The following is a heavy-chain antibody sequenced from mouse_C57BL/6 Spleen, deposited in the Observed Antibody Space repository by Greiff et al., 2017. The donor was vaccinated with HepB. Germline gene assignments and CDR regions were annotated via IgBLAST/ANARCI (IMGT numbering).Heavy chain of an antibody. CDR2: IYPGDADT. J-gene: IGHJ4*01. Sequence: QVQLKESGPELVKPGASVKISCKASGYAFSSSWMNWVKQRPGKGLEWIGRIYPGDADTNYNGKFKGKATLTADKSSSTAYMQLSSLTSEDSAVYFCARDSSFYAMDYWGQGTSVTVSS. D-gene: IGHD1-1*01. V-gene: IGHV1-82*01. CDR3: ARDSSFYAMDY. CDR1: GYAFSSSW.